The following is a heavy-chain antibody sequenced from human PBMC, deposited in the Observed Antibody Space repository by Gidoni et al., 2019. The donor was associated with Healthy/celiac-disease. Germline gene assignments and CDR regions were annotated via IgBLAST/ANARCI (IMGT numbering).Heavy chain of an antibody. Sequence: QVQLVESGGGVVQPGRSLRLSCAASGFTFSCYGIHWVRQAPGKGLEWVAGISFDGSNKYYADSVKGRFTISRDNSKNTLYLQMNSLRAGDTAVYYCARQRSRGPLYFEYWGQGTLVTVSS. CDR2: ISFDGSNK. J-gene: IGHJ4*02. CDR3: ARQRSRGPLYFEY. V-gene: IGHV3-30*01. CDR1: GFTFSCYG.